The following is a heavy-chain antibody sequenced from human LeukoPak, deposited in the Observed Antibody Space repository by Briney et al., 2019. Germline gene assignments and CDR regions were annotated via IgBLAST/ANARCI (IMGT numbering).Heavy chain of an antibody. CDR3: AKDQGGGLGSYTWGNFDY. D-gene: IGHD3-10*01. V-gene: IGHV3-23*01. Sequence: GGSLRLSCAASGFTFSSFAMSWVRQAPGKGLEWVSAISSSGSSRPNADSVKGRFTISRDNSKNTPYLEMNSLRVEDTAIYYCAKDQGGGLGSYTWGNFDYWGQGTLVTVSS. J-gene: IGHJ4*02. CDR1: GFTFSSFA. CDR2: ISSSGSSR.